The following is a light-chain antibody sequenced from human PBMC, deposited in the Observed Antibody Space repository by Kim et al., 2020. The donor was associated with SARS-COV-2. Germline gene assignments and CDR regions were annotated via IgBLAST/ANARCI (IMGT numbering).Light chain of an antibody. Sequence: ASEGDTVTSTCRASQGIKNALVWFQQKRGKAPKRLIYAASTLESGVPSRFSGSGSGTDFTLTISSLQPEDIATYYCQQYVSSPLTFGGGTKVDIK. CDR2: AAS. CDR1: QGIKNA. CDR3: QQYVSSPLT. V-gene: IGKV1-17*01. J-gene: IGKJ4*01.